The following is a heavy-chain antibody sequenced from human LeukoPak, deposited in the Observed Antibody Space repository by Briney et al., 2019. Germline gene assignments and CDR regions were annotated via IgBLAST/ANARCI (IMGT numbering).Heavy chain of an antibody. J-gene: IGHJ4*02. CDR1: GPSISSYY. CDR2: IYTSGST. CDR3: ARYDSSGFGYFDY. D-gene: IGHD3-22*01. Sequence: SETLSLTCTVSGPSISSYYWGWIRQPAGKGREWIGRIYTSGSTNYNPSLKSRLTISVDESTNQSSLKLSSVTAADTAVYYCARYDSSGFGYFDYWGQGTLVTVSS. V-gene: IGHV4-4*07.